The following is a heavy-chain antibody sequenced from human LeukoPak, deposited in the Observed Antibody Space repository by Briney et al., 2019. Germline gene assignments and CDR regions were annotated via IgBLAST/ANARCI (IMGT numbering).Heavy chain of an antibody. CDR3: ARAVDSSGYYHDY. CDR2: IWYDGSNK. CDR1: GFTFSSYG. Sequence: PGGSLRLSRAASGFTFSSYGMHWVRQAPGKGLEWVAVIWYDGSNKYYADSVKGRFTISRDNSKNTLYLQMNSLRAEDTAVYYRARAVDSSGYYHDYWGQGTLVTVSS. V-gene: IGHV3-33*01. D-gene: IGHD3-22*01. J-gene: IGHJ4*02.